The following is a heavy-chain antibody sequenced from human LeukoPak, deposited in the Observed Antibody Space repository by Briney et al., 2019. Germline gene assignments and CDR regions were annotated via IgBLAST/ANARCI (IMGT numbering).Heavy chain of an antibody. Sequence: GRSLRLSCAASGFTFSSYAMHWVRQAPGKGLEWVAVISYDGSNKYYADSVKGRFTISRDNSKNTLYLQMNSLRAEDTAVYFCAKRGGGSYDGELDYWGQGTLVTVSS. D-gene: IGHD1-26*01. J-gene: IGHJ4*02. CDR3: AKRGGGSYDGELDY. CDR2: ISYDGSNK. CDR1: GFTFSSYA. V-gene: IGHV3-30-3*02.